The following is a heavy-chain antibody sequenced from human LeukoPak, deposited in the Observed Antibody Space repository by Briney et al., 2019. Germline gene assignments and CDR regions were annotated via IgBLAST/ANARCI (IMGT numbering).Heavy chain of an antibody. V-gene: IGHV3-30*03. Sequence: GGSLRLSCAASGFIFSTYAMHWVRQAPGKGLEWVAVISYDGNYRNYADSVKGRFTISRDNSKNTLHLQMNSLGAEDTAVYYCARPAPPGGILYGFHIWGQGTMVTVSS. J-gene: IGHJ3*02. CDR2: ISYDGNYR. CDR1: GFIFSTYA. CDR3: ARPAPPGGILYGFHI.